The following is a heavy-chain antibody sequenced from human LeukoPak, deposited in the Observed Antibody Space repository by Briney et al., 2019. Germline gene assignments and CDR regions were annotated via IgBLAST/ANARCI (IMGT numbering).Heavy chain of an antibody. J-gene: IGHJ3*02. CDR3: TRVSQPLMGVFVFDI. V-gene: IGHV1-18*01. CDR2: ISAYNGNT. Sequence: ASVKVSCKASGYTFTSYGISWVRQAPGQGLEWMGWISAYNGNTNYAQKLQGRVTMTKDTSTSTAYMELRSLRSDDTAIYYCTRVSQPLMGVFVFDIWGPGTLVTVSS. D-gene: IGHD6-13*01. CDR1: GYTFTSYG.